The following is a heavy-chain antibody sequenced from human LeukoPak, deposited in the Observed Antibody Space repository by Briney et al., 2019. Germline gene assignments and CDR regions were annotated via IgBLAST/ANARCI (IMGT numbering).Heavy chain of an antibody. CDR2: IYYSGST. CDR1: GGPISSYY. J-gene: IGHJ1*01. CDR3: GKKVACTGGYFQQ. Sequence: SETLSLTCTVSGGPISSYYWSWIRQPPGKGLEWIGYIYYSGSTNYNPSLKSRVTISVDTSKNQFSLKLSSVTAADTAVYYCGKKVACTGGYFQQLGQGTLVTVSS. D-gene: IGHD6-19*01. V-gene: IGHV4-59*01.